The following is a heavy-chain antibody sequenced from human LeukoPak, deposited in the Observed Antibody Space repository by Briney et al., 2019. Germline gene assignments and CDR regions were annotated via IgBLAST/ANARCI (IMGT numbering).Heavy chain of an antibody. J-gene: IGHJ4*02. CDR1: GFTFDDYA. CDR3: ARGGELLRPADY. D-gene: IGHD1-26*01. V-gene: IGHV3-9*01. CDR2: ISWNSGSI. Sequence: GGSLRLSCAASGFTFDDYAMHWVRQAPGKGLEWVSGISWNSGSIGYADSVKGRFTISRDNAKNSLYLQMNNLRAEDTAVYYCARGGELLRPADYWGQGTLVTVSS.